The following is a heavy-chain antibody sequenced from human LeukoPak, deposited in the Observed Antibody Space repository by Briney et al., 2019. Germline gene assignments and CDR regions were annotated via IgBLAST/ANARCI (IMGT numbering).Heavy chain of an antibody. D-gene: IGHD6-13*01. V-gene: IGHV3-21*01. CDR2: ISSSVSYI. CDR3: ARDGYSSSSQYYYYYGMDV. J-gene: IGHJ6*02. Sequence: GGSLRLSCAASGVTFSSYSMNWVCEAPRERLEWVSSISSSVSYIYYADSVKGRFTISRDNAKNSLYLQMNSLRAEDTAVYYCARDGYSSSSQYYYYYGMDVWGQGTTVTVSS. CDR1: GVTFSSYS.